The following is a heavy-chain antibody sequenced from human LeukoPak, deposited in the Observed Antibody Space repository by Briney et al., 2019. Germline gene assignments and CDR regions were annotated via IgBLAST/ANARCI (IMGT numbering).Heavy chain of an antibody. CDR3: ARSASSGWYWFDP. CDR1: GFTFSDYY. Sequence: GGSLRLSCAASGFTFSDYYMSWIRQAPGKGLEWVSYISSGSTIYYADSVKGRFTISRDNAKNSLYLQMNSLRAEDTAVYYCARSASSGWYWFDPWGQGTLVTVSS. CDR2: ISSGSTI. V-gene: IGHV3-11*01. D-gene: IGHD6-19*01. J-gene: IGHJ5*02.